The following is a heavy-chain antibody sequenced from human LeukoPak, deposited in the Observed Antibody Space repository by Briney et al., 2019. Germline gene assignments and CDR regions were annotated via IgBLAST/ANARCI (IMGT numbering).Heavy chain of an antibody. CDR3: ARGYDYVWGSYRKGFDY. V-gene: IGHV3-48*03. CDR1: GFTFSSYE. CDR2: ISSSGSTI. D-gene: IGHD3-16*02. Sequence: PGVSLRLSCAASGFTFSSYEMNWVRQAPGQGLKWVSYISSSGSTIYYADSVKGRFTISRDNAKNSLYLQMNSLRAEDTAVYYCARGYDYVWGSYRKGFDYWGQGTLVTVSS. J-gene: IGHJ4*02.